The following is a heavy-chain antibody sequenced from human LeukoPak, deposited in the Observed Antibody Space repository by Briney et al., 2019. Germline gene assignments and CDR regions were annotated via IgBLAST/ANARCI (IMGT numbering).Heavy chain of an antibody. CDR2: ISGSGGST. CDR1: GFSFCTYG. J-gene: IGHJ4*02. Sequence: GGSLRLSCAASGFSFCTYGLHWVRQAPGKGLEWVSAISGSGGSTYYADSVKGRFTISRDNSKNTLYLQMNSLRAEDTAVYYCAKLDGSGSYYSRRDYWGQGTLVTVSS. CDR3: AKLDGSGSYYSRRDY. D-gene: IGHD3-10*01. V-gene: IGHV3-23*01.